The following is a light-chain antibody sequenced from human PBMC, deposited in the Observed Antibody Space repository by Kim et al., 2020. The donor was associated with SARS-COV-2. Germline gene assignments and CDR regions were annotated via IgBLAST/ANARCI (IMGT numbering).Light chain of an antibody. CDR3: QHHSTYPIT. V-gene: IGKV1-5*01. CDR2: EAS. CDR1: KSIGGL. Sequence: ASVGDRVTITCRASKSIGGLLAWYQQKPGKAPKLLIYEASSVESGVQSRFSGSGSGTEFTLTISSLQPDNSATYNCQHHSTYPITFCQETRLEIK. J-gene: IGKJ5*01.